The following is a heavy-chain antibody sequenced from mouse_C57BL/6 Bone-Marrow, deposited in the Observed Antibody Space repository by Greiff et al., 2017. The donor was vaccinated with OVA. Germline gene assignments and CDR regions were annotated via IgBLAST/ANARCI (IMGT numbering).Heavy chain of an antibody. V-gene: IGHV1-69*01. J-gene: IGHJ3*01. Sequence: QVQLQQPGAELVMPGASVKLSCKASGYTFTSYWMHWVKQRPGQGLEWIGEIDPSDSYTNYNQKFKGKSTLTVDKSSSTAYMQLSSLTAEDSAVYYCAGDGFAYWGQGTLVTVSA. CDR3: AGDGFAY. D-gene: IGHD2-3*01. CDR1: GYTFTSYW. CDR2: IDPSDSYT.